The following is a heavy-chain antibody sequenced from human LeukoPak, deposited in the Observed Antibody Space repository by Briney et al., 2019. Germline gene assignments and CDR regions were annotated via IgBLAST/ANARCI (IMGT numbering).Heavy chain of an antibody. D-gene: IGHD3-22*01. Sequence: GASVKVSCKASGGTFSSYAISWVRQAPGQGLEWMGGIIPIFGTVNYAQKFQGRVTITADESTSTAYMELSSLRSEDTAVYYCARGQSDYDSSGYRPYYYYGMDVWGQGTTVTVSS. CDR2: IIPIFGTV. CDR3: ARGQSDYDSSGYRPYYYYGMDV. CDR1: GGTFSSYA. V-gene: IGHV1-69*13. J-gene: IGHJ6*02.